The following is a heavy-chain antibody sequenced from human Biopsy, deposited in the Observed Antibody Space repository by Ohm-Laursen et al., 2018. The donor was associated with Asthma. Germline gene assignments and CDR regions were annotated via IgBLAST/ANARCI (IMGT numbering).Heavy chain of an antibody. Sequence: SVTLSLTCTVSGGSMSSSSYSWGWIRQPPGKGLEWIGSISYTGNTDIPALRMRVALSVATPKNSFSLNLPSVTAADTAVFYCARHWNWGSFFDYWGQGMLVTVSS. V-gene: IGHV4-39*01. CDR1: GGSMSSSSYS. CDR3: ARHWNWGSFFDY. J-gene: IGHJ4*02. CDR2: ISYTGNT. D-gene: IGHD7-27*01.